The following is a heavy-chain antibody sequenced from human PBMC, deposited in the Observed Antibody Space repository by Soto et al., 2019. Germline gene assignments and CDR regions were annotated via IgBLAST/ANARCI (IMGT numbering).Heavy chain of an antibody. V-gene: IGHV4-59*01. CDR1: GGSISSYY. Sequence: SETLSLTCTVSGGSISSYYWSWIRQPPGKGLEWIGYIYYSGSTNYNPSLKSRVTISVDTSKNQFSLKLSSVTAADTAVYYCAGSVYSSSWYGVGWFDPWGQGTLVTVSS. CDR3: AGSVYSSSWYGVGWFDP. J-gene: IGHJ5*02. D-gene: IGHD6-13*01. CDR2: IYYSGST.